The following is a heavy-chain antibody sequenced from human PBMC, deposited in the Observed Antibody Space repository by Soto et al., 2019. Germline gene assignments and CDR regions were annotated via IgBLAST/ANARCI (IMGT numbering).Heavy chain of an antibody. CDR1: GPSISSGAYY. CDR2: IHYSGST. J-gene: IGHJ5*01. Sequence: PSETLSLTCTVTGPSISSGAYYWNWIRQHPGKGLEWSGSIHYSGSTYYTPSLRSRVTISVDTSKKQFSLKLSSVTAADTAVYFCARDKHLSSHYYGSPYNCLDSWGQGTLVTVSS. D-gene: IGHD3-22*01. CDR3: ARDKHLSSHYYGSPYNCLDS. V-gene: IGHV4-31*03.